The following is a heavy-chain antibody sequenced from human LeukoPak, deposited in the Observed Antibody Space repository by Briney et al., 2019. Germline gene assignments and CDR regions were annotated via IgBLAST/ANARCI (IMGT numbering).Heavy chain of an antibody. Sequence: PGGSLRLSCAASGFTFSSYAMHWVRQAPGKGLEYVSAISSNGGSTYYANSAKGRFTISRDNSKNTLYLQMGSLRAEDMAVYYCARLSGSYYGWFDPWGQGTLVTVSS. D-gene: IGHD1-26*01. CDR3: ARLSGSYYGWFDP. J-gene: IGHJ5*02. V-gene: IGHV3-64*01. CDR2: ISSNGGST. CDR1: GFTFSSYA.